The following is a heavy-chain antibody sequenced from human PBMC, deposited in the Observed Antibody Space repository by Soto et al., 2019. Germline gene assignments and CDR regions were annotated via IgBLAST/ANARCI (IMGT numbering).Heavy chain of an antibody. Sequence: GGSLRLSCAASGFSFSTYCMSWIRQAPGKGLEWVSYISTSTGYTQYADSVKGRFTISRDNAKNSLYLQMNSLRAEDTAVYYCAGRPAAANWFDPWGQGTLVTVSS. CDR2: ISTSTGYT. J-gene: IGHJ5*02. CDR1: GFSFSTYC. D-gene: IGHD2-2*01. CDR3: AGRPAAANWFDP. V-gene: IGHV3-11*06.